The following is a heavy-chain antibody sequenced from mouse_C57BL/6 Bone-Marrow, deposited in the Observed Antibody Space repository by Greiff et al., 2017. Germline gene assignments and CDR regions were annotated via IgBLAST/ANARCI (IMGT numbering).Heavy chain of an antibody. CDR1: GYTFTDYE. CDR3: TRWGYYYGSRAY. J-gene: IGHJ3*01. D-gene: IGHD1-1*01. CDR2: IDPETGGT. Sequence: QVQLKQSGAELVRPGASVTLSCKASGYTFTDYEMHWVKQTPGHGLEWIGAIDPETGGTAYNQKFKGKAILTADKSSSTAYMELRSLTSEDSAVYYSTRWGYYYGSRAYWGQGTLVTVSA. V-gene: IGHV1-15*01.